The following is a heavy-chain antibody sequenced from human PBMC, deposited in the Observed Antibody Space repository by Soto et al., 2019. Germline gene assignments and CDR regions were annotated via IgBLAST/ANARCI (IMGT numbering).Heavy chain of an antibody. CDR2: IIPIFGTA. J-gene: IGHJ4*02. V-gene: IGHV1-69*01. CDR3: GRGNAYYYDSSGYYPFGY. Sequence: QVQLVQSGAEVQKPGSSVKVSCKASGGTFSSYAISWVRQAPGQGLEWMGGIIPIFGTANYAQKFQGRVTITADESTSTAYMELSSLRSEDTAVYYCGRGNAYYYDSSGYYPFGYWGQGTLVTVSS. D-gene: IGHD3-22*01. CDR1: GGTFSSYA.